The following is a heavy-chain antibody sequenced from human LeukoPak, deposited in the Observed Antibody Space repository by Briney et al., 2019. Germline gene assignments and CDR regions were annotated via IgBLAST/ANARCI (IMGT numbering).Heavy chain of an antibody. V-gene: IGHV3-15*01. CDR2: IKSKTDGGTT. CDR3: TTDPYLTMVRGADY. Sequence: GGSLRLSCAASGFTFSSYAMSWVRQAPGKGLEWVGRIKSKTDGGTTDYAAPVKGRFTISRDGSKNTLYLQMNSLKTEDTAVYYCTTDPYLTMVRGADYWGQGTLVTVSS. D-gene: IGHD3-10*01. CDR1: GFTFSSYA. J-gene: IGHJ4*02.